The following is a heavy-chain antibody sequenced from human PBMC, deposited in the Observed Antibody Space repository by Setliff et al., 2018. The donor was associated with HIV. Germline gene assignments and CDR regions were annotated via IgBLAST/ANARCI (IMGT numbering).Heavy chain of an antibody. J-gene: IGHJ3*02. CDR3: ARRRITMIVVVITPDAFDI. Sequence: SETLSLTCTVSGGSISGYYWSWIRQPPGKGLEWIGYIYYIGNTNYNPSLKGRVTLSVDTSKNQLSLKLSSVTAADTAVYYCARRRITMIVVVITPDAFDIWGQGTMVTVSS. CDR2: IYYIGNT. V-gene: IGHV4-59*01. CDR1: GGSISGYY. D-gene: IGHD3-22*01.